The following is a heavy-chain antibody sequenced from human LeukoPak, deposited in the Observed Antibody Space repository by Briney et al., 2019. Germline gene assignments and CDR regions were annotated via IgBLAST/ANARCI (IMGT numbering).Heavy chain of an antibody. J-gene: IGHJ4*02. D-gene: IGHD2-2*01. V-gene: IGHV3-30-3*01. Sequence: GGSLRLSCAASGFTFSSYAMHWVRQAPGKGLEWAAVISYDGSNKYYADSVEGRFTISRDNSKNTLYLQMNSLRAEDTAMYYCARDECSSTSRYRTKGVDYWGQGTLVTVSS. CDR1: GFTFSSYA. CDR3: ARDECSSTSRYRTKGVDY. CDR2: ISYDGSNK.